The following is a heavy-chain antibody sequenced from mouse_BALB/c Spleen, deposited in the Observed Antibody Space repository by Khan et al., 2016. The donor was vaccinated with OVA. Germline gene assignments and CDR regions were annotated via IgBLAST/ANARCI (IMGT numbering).Heavy chain of an antibody. V-gene: IGHV3-2*02. CDR1: GYSITSDYA. Sequence: VQLKQSGPGLVKPSQSLSLTCTVTGYSITSDYAWNWIRQFPGNKLEWMGYISSTGGTSYNPSLKSRISITRDTSKNQFFLQLKSVTAEDTATFYCARSHYYSYGYALDCWGRGTLVTVSS. CDR2: ISSTGGT. CDR3: ARSHYYSYGYALDC. J-gene: IGHJ4*01. D-gene: IGHD2-14*01.